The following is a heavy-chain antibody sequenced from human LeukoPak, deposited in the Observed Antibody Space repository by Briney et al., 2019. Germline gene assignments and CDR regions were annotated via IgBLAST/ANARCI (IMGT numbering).Heavy chain of an antibody. Sequence: SETLSLTCTVSGGSISTYYWSWIRQPPGKGLEWIGYTYYSGITNYNPSLKSRATISVDTSKNQFSLKLSSVTAADTAVYYCARGGSSWPNFDYWGQGTLVTVSS. J-gene: IGHJ4*02. CDR3: ARGGSSWPNFDY. V-gene: IGHV4-59*08. D-gene: IGHD6-13*01. CDR1: GGSISTYY. CDR2: TYYSGIT.